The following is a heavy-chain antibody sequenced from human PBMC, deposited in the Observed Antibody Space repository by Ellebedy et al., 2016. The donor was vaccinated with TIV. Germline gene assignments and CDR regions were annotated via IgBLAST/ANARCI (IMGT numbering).Heavy chain of an antibody. Sequence: GESLKISCAASGFTFSSYGMHWVRQAPGKGLEWVAVISYDGSNKYYADSVKGRFTISRDNSKNTLYLQMNSLRAEDTAVYYCARPSYSSGWNDAFDIWGQGTMVTVSS. D-gene: IGHD6-19*01. CDR2: ISYDGSNK. CDR3: ARPSYSSGWNDAFDI. J-gene: IGHJ3*02. CDR1: GFTFSSYG. V-gene: IGHV3-30*03.